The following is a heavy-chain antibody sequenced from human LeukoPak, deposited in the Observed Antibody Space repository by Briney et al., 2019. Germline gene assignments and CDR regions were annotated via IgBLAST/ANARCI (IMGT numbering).Heavy chain of an antibody. V-gene: IGHV4-59*01. CDR1: GGSISSYY. D-gene: IGHD3-22*01. CDR3: ARVYDSSGYYDY. Sequence: SETLSLTCNVSGGSISSYYWSWIRQPPGQGLEWIGYIYYSGSTNYNPSLKSRVTISVDTSKNQFSLKLSSVTAADTAVYYCARVYDSSGYYDYWGQGTLVTVSS. J-gene: IGHJ4*02. CDR2: IYYSGST.